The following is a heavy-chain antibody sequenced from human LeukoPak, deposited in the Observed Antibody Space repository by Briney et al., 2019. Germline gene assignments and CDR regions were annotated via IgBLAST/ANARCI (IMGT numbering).Heavy chain of an antibody. CDR3: AKDQVTSLAGGAFDI. CDR1: GFIFTNYF. D-gene: IGHD4-11*01. CDR2: IKHDGSEK. V-gene: IGHV3-7*01. Sequence: GGSLRLSCAASGFIFTNYFMSWVRQAPGKGLEWVASIKHDGSEKYYVDSVRGRFTISRDNTMNSLYLQMSSLRAEDTAVYYCAKDQVTSLAGGAFDIWGQGTMVTVSS. J-gene: IGHJ3*02.